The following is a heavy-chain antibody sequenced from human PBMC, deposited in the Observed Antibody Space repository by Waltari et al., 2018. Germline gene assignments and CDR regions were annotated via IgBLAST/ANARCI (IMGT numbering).Heavy chain of an antibody. V-gene: IGHV4-38-2*02. J-gene: IGHJ4*02. D-gene: IGHD6-19*01. CDR2: IYHSGTS. CDR3: ARTYSSAWPPLLDY. CDR1: GYSISSNYY. Sequence: QLHLQESGPGLVKPSETLSLKCTVSGYSISSNYYWGWIRQAPGKGLEWIGSIYHSGTSYYSPSLKSRVTMSVDTARNQISLKVNSVTAADTAVYFCARTYSSAWPPLLDYWGQGTLVTVSS.